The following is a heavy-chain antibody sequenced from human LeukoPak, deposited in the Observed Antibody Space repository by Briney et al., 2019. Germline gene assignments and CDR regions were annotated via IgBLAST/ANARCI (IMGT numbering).Heavy chain of an antibody. Sequence: PGGSLRLSCAASGFTFSSYAMSWVRQAPGKGLEWVSAISGSGGSTYYVDSVKGRFTISRDNSKNALYLQVNSLRAEDTAVYYCAKDYYDERVRDNWFDPWGQGILVTVSS. CDR3: AKDYYDERVRDNWFDP. D-gene: IGHD3-22*01. CDR2: ISGSGGST. CDR1: GFTFSSYA. J-gene: IGHJ5*02. V-gene: IGHV3-23*01.